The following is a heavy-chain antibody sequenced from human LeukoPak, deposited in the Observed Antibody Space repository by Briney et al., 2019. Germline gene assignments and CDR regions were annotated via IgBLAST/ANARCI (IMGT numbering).Heavy chain of an antibody. CDR2: ISAYNGNT. CDR3: ARDSYCSSTSCYYGMDV. CDR1: GYTFTSYG. Sequence: ASVKVSCKASGYTFTSYGISWVRQAPGQGLEWMGWISAYNGNTNYAQKLQGRVTMTTDTSTSTAYMELSSLRSEDTAVYYCARDSYCSSTSCYYGMDVWGQGTTVTVSS. D-gene: IGHD2-2*01. J-gene: IGHJ6*02. V-gene: IGHV1-18*01.